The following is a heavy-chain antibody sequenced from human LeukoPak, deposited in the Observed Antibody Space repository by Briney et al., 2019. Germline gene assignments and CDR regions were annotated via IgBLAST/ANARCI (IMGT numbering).Heavy chain of an antibody. Sequence: SETLSLTCAVSGGSISNSDYYWGWIRQPPGKGLAWIGSIYYSGNTYYNPSLNSRVTMSVDTSKNQFSLKLSSVTAADTALYYCARHELRSGGYQRGFDYWGQGSLVTVSS. CDR3: ARHELRSGGYQRGFDY. CDR1: GGSISNSDYY. D-gene: IGHD3-10*01. V-gene: IGHV4-39*01. J-gene: IGHJ4*02. CDR2: IYYSGNT.